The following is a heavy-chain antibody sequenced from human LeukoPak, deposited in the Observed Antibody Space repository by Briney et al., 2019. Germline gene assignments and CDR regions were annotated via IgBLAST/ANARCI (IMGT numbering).Heavy chain of an antibody. CDR2: ISSSSSYI. CDR3: AETGGYCSGGSCRRQGFDI. D-gene: IGHD2-15*01. CDR1: GFTFSSYS. Sequence: PGGSLRLSCAASGFTFSSYSMNWVRQAPGKGLEWVSSISSSSSYIYYADSVKGRFTISRDNAKNSLYLQMNSLRAEDTAVYYCAETGGYCSGGSCRRQGFDIWGQGTMVTVSS. J-gene: IGHJ3*02. V-gene: IGHV3-21*01.